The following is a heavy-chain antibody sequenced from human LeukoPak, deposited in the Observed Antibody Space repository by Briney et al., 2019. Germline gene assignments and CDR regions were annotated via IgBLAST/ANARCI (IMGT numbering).Heavy chain of an antibody. D-gene: IGHD3-3*01. Sequence: GGSLRLSCAASGFTFSSYAMSWVRQARGKGLEWVSAISGSGGSKYYADYVKGRCNISRDNEKNRLYMKMNSLRAEHTAVYYCAKALLWSGLGYYMAVWGKGTTVTVSS. CDR3: AKALLWSGLGYYMAV. V-gene: IGHV3-23*01. CDR1: GFTFSSYA. CDR2: ISGSGGSK. J-gene: IGHJ6*03.